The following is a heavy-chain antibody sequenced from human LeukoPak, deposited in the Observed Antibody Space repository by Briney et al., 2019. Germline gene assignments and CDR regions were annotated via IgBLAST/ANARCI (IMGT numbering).Heavy chain of an antibody. J-gene: IGHJ4*02. V-gene: IGHV4-59*10. CDR3: ARGRGSSWYYFDY. CDR2: IYTSGNT. CDR1: GFTFSSYA. Sequence: PGGSLRLSCAASGFTFSSYAMSWVRQAPGKGLEWIGRIYTSGNTNYNPSLKGRVTMSVDTSKNQFSLNLSSVTAADTAVYYCARGRGSSWYYFDYWGQGTLVTVSS. D-gene: IGHD6-13*01.